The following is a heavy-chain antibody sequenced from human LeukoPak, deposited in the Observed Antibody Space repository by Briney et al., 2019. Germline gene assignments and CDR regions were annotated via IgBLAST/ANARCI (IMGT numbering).Heavy chain of an antibody. CDR3: ARGGYSSSWYSFYYYYYMDV. V-gene: IGHV1-8*03. J-gene: IGHJ6*03. D-gene: IGHD6-13*01. Sequence: ASVKVSCKASGYTFTGYYMHWVRQAPGQGLEWMGWMNPNSGNTGYAQKFQGRVTITRNTSISTAYMELSSLRSEDTAVYYCARGGYSSSWYSFYYYYYMDVWGKGTTVTVSS. CDR1: GYTFTGYY. CDR2: MNPNSGNT.